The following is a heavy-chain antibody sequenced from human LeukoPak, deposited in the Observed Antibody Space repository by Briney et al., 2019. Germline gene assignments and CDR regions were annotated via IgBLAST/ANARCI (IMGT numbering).Heavy chain of an antibody. CDR2: ISYDGSNK. Sequence: GSLRLSCAASGFTFSSYAMHWVRQAPGKGLEWVAVISYDGSNKYYADSVKGRFTISRDNSKNTLYLQMNSLRAEDTAVYYCARELNNWNEYYYYGMDVWGQGTTVTVSS. V-gene: IGHV3-30-3*01. J-gene: IGHJ6*02. D-gene: IGHD1-1*01. CDR1: GFTFSSYA. CDR3: ARELNNWNEYYYYGMDV.